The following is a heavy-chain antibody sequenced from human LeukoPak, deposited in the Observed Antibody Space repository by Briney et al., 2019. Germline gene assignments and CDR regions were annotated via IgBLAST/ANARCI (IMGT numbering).Heavy chain of an antibody. V-gene: IGHV4-39*02. CDR3: ARDVVVPVGIGRVGRLNWFDP. D-gene: IGHD2-2*01. CDR2: IYYSGST. CDR1: GGSISSSTYY. Sequence: SETLSLTCTVSGGSISSSTYYWGWIRQPPGKGLEWIGTIYYSGSTYYNPSLQSRVTISVDTSKNQFSLKLSSVTAVDTAVYYCARDVVVPVGIGRVGRLNWFDPWGQGTLVTVSS. J-gene: IGHJ5*02.